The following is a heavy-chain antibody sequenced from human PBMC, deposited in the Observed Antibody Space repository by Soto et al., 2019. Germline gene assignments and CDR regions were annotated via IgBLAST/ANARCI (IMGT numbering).Heavy chain of an antibody. V-gene: IGHV4-31*03. CDR2: IYYSGST. CDR3: ARERGSGSYYNSA. CDR1: GGSISSGGYY. J-gene: IGHJ5*02. D-gene: IGHD3-10*01. Sequence: SETLSLTCTVSGGSISSGGYYWSWIRQHPGKGLEWIGYIYYSGSTYYNPSLKSRVTISVDTSKNQFSLKLSSVTAADTAVYYCARERGSGSYYNSAWGQGTLVTVS.